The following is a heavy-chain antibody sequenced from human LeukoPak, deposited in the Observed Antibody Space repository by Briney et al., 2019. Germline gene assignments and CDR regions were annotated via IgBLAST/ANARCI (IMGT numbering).Heavy chain of an antibody. CDR2: IYHSGST. J-gene: IGHJ4*02. CDR3: ARDFGYCSSTSCGEALDY. CDR1: GDSISNGNYY. V-gene: IGHV4-30-2*01. D-gene: IGHD2-2*03. Sequence: PSQTLSLTCTVSGDSISNGNYYWSWIRQPPGKGLEWIGYIYHSGSTDYNPSLKTRITISMDGSQNQFSLKLSSVTAADTAVYYCARDFGYCSSTSCGEALDYWGQGTLVTVSS.